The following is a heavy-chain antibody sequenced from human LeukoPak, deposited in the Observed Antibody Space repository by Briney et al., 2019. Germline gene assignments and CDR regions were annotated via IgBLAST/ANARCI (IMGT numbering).Heavy chain of an antibody. CDR2: INPNSGGT. CDR3: ARGVAYGSGSYYNNWFDP. J-gene: IGHJ5*02. D-gene: IGHD3-10*01. CDR1: GYTFTGYY. V-gene: IGHV1-2*02. Sequence: GASVKVSCKASGYTFTGYYMHWVRQAPGQGLEWMGWINPNSGGTNYAQKFEGRVTMTRDTSISTAYMELSRLRSDDTAVYYCARGVAYGSGSYYNNWFDPWGQGTLVTVSS.